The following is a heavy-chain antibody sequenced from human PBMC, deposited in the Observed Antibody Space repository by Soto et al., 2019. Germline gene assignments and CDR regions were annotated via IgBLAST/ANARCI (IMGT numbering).Heavy chain of an antibody. D-gene: IGHD4-17*01. CDR3: ARDHGNLWYGDYLIHQFDY. CDR1: GFTFSSYS. J-gene: IGHJ4*02. CDR2: ISSSSSYI. V-gene: IGHV3-21*01. Sequence: GGSLRLSCAASGFTFSSYSMNWVRQAPGKGLEWVSSISSSSSYIYYADSVKGRFTISRDNAKNSLYLQMNSLRAEDTAVYYCARDHGNLWYGDYLIHQFDYWGQGTLVTVSS.